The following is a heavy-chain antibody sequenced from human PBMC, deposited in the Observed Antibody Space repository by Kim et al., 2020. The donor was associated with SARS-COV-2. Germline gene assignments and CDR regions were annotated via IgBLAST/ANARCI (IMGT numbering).Heavy chain of an antibody. D-gene: IGHD3-10*01. J-gene: IGHJ4*02. Sequence: AQKCQGRVNMTRDTSTSTVYMELSRLRSEDTAVYYCARDFLGSGSPPYDYWGQGTLVTVSS. CDR3: ARDFLGSGSPPYDY. V-gene: IGHV1-46*01.